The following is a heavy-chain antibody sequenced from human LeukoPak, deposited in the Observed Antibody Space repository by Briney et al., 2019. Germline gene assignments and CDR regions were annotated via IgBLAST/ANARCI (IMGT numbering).Heavy chain of an antibody. J-gene: IGHJ4*02. Sequence: GGSLRLSCAASGFTFSSYWMSWVRQAPGKGLEWVANIKQDGGEKYYVDSVKGGFTISRDNAKLYLQMNSLRAEDTAVYYCARAYSGNYRAGDFWGQGTLVTVSS. CDR3: ARAYSGNYRAGDF. V-gene: IGHV3-7*01. D-gene: IGHD1-26*01. CDR1: GFTFSSYW. CDR2: IKQDGGEK.